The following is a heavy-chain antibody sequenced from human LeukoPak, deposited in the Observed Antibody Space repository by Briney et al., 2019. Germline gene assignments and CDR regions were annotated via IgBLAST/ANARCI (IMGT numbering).Heavy chain of an antibody. CDR2: FDPEDGET. CDR1: GYTLTELS. V-gene: IGHV1-24*01. CDR3: ATGPPGGSYTVALDI. J-gene: IGHJ3*02. D-gene: IGHD1-26*01. Sequence: VASVKVSCKVSGYTLTELSMHWVRQAPGKGLEWMGGFDPEDGETIYAQKFQGRVTMTEDTSTDTAYMELSSLRSEDTAVYYCATGPPGGSYTVALDIWGQGTMVTVSS.